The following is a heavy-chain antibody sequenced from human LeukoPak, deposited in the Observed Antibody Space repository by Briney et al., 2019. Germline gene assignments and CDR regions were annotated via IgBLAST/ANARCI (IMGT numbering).Heavy chain of an antibody. Sequence: GGSLRLSCAASGFTFSSYGMHWVRQAPGKGLEWVSFIRYDGSNEYYADSVRGRFTISRDNSKNTLYLQMNSLRAEDTAVYYCATQKRGSSRPYYFDYWGQGTLVTVSS. D-gene: IGHD3-16*02. CDR2: IRYDGSNE. CDR3: ATQKRGSSRPYYFDY. V-gene: IGHV3-30*02. J-gene: IGHJ4*02. CDR1: GFTFSSYG.